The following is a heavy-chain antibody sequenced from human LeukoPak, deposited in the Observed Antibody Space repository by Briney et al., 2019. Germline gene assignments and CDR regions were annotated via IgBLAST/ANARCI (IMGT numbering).Heavy chain of an antibody. D-gene: IGHD3-22*01. V-gene: IGHV3-7*01. Sequence: GGSLRLSCAASGFTFSSYWMSWVRQAPGKGLEWVANIKQDGSEKYYVDSVKGRFTISRDNAKNSLYLQMNSLRAEDTAVYYCARDQFSSGYYYYFDYWGQGTLVTVSS. CDR1: GFTFSSYW. CDR2: IKQDGSEK. CDR3: ARDQFSSGYYYYFDY. J-gene: IGHJ4*02.